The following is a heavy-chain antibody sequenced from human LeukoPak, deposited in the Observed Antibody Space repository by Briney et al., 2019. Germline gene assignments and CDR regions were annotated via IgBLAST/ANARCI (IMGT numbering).Heavy chain of an antibody. V-gene: IGHV1-69*05. CDR3: ARDPIAAAAAGDP. D-gene: IGHD6-13*01. J-gene: IGHJ5*02. CDR2: IIPIFGTA. Sequence: GASVKVSCKASGGTFSSYAISWVQQAPGQGLEWMGGIIPIFGTANYAQKFQGRVTMTRDTSTSTVYMELSSLRSEDTAVYYCARDPIAAAAAGDPWGQGTLVTVSS. CDR1: GGTFSSYA.